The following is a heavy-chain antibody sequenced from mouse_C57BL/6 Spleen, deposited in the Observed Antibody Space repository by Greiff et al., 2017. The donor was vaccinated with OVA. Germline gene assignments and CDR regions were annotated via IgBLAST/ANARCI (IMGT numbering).Heavy chain of an antibody. CDR3: ARLYGRWYLDV. V-gene: IGHV3-6*01. D-gene: IGHD1-1*01. J-gene: IGHJ1*03. CDR2: ISYDGSN. Sequence: EVQLQQSGPGLVKPSQSLSLTCSVTGYSITSGYYWNWIRQFPGNKLEWMGYISYDGSNNYNPSLKNRISITRDTSKNQFFLKLNSVTTEDTATDYCARLYGRWYLDVWGTGTTVTVSS. CDR1: GYSITSGYY.